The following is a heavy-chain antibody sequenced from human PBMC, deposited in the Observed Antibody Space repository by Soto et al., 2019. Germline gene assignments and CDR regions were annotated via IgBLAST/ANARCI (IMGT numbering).Heavy chain of an antibody. CDR1: GGSISSSSYY. V-gene: IGHV4-39*01. CDR2: IYYSGST. Sequence: SETLSLTCTVSGGSISSSSYYWGWIRQPPGKGLEWIGSIYYSGSTYYNPSLKSRVTISVDTSKNQFSLKLSSVTAADTAVYYCARQRSLFSWFDPWGQGTLVTVSS. J-gene: IGHJ5*02. D-gene: IGHD3-3*02. CDR3: ARQRSLFSWFDP.